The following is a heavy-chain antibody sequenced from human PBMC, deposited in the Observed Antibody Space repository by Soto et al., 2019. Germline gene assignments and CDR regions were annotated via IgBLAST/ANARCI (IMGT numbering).Heavy chain of an antibody. CDR3: ATRSGGGGAFDF. CDR2: ISSSGSTT. V-gene: IGHV3-48*03. Sequence: EVQLVESGGGLVQPGGSLRLSCAASGFTFYTYEMNWVRQAPGKGLEWVSYISSSGSTTYYADSVKGRFTISRDNAKNSLYLQKNSLGAGDTAIYYCATRSGGGGAFDFWGQGTMVTVSS. J-gene: IGHJ3*01. D-gene: IGHD3-10*01. CDR1: GFTFYTYE.